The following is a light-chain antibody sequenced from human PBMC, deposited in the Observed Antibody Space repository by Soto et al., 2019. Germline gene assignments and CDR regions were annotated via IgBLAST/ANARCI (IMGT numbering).Light chain of an antibody. J-gene: IGLJ2*01. CDR1: SSDVGGYNY. CDR3: SSYTRRSTVV. Sequence: QSALAQPASVSGSPGQSITISCTGTSSDVGGYNYVSWYQQHPGKAPKLMIYDVSNRPSGVSNRVSGSRSGNTASLTISGLQGEDEDDYYCSSYTRRSTVVFGGGTQLTVL. CDR2: DVS. V-gene: IGLV2-14*03.